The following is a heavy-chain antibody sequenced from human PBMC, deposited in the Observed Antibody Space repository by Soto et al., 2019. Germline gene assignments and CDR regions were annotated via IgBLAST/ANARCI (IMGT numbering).Heavy chain of an antibody. Sequence: SETLSLTCAFYGGSFSGYYWSWIRQPPGKGLEWIGEINHSGSTNYNPSLKSRVTISVDTSKNQFSLKLSSVTAADTAVYYCARASRKLLLTRGCWFDPWGQGTLVTVS. J-gene: IGHJ5*02. CDR2: INHSGST. V-gene: IGHV4-34*01. CDR3: ARASRKLLLTRGCWFDP. D-gene: IGHD2-15*01. CDR1: GGSFSGYY.